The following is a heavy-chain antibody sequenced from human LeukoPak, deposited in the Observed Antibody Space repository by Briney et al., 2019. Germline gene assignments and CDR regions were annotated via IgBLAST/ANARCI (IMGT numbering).Heavy chain of an antibody. CDR2: ISSSGSTI. CDR1: GFTFSDYY. Sequence: PGGSLRLSCAASGFTFSDYYMSWIRQAPGKGLEWVSYISSSGSTIYYADSVKGRFTISRDNAKNSLYLQMNSLRAEDMAVYYCARGGPHDYSDYCFDYWGQRTLVTVSS. D-gene: IGHD4-11*01. V-gene: IGHV3-11*04. CDR3: ARGGPHDYSDYCFDY. J-gene: IGHJ4*02.